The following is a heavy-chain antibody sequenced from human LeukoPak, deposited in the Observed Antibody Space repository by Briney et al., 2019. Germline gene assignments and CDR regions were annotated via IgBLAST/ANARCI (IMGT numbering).Heavy chain of an antibody. CDR1: EFTFSNYG. D-gene: IGHD1-26*01. J-gene: IGHJ4*02. V-gene: IGHV3-23*01. CDR2: ISGSGGST. CDR3: AKSHSYVNFDY. Sequence: GGSLRLPCAASEFTFSNYGMSWVRQAPGKGLEWVSTISGSGGSTYYADSVKGRFTISRDNSKNTLYLQMNSLRAEDTAVYYCAKSHSYVNFDYWGQGTLVTVSS.